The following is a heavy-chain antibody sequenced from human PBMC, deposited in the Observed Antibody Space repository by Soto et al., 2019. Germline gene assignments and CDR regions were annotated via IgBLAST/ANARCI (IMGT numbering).Heavy chain of an antibody. D-gene: IGHD6-19*01. V-gene: IGHV3-53*01. CDR2: IYPAGPT. CDR1: GFTVSGMF. CDR3: ARDADSSGLHY. J-gene: IGHJ4*02. Sequence: LRLSCAASGFTVSGMFMNWVRQAPGKGLEWVSVIYPAGPTYYADSVKGRFTISRDNSKNTLFLQLNNLRAEDTAVYYCARDADSSGLHYWGQGILVTVSS.